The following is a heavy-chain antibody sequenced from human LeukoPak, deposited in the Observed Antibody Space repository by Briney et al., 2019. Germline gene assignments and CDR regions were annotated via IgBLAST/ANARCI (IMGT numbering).Heavy chain of an antibody. CDR1: GGSISSSSYY. D-gene: IGHD1-26*01. V-gene: IGHV4-39*01. J-gene: IGHJ4*02. CDR2: IYYSGST. CDR3: ARPAIVGATRAYYFDY. Sequence: PSETLSLTCTVSGGSISSSSYYWGWIRQPPGKGLEWSGSIYYSGSTYYNPSLKSRVTISVDTSKNQFSLKLSSVTAADTAVYYCARPAIVGATRAYYFDYWGQGTLVTVSS.